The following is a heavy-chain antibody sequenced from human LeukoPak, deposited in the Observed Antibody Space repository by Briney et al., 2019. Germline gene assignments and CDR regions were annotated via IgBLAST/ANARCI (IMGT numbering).Heavy chain of an antibody. CDR1: GFTFSSYA. Sequence: QAGRSLRLSCAASGFTFSSYAMHWVRQAPGKGLEWVAVISYDGSNKYYADSVKGRFTISRDNSKNTLYLQMNSLRAEDTAVYYCARGGTMVRGRSPFDPWGQGTLVTVSS. CDR2: ISYDGSNK. J-gene: IGHJ5*02. V-gene: IGHV3-30-3*01. CDR3: ARGGTMVRGRSPFDP. D-gene: IGHD3-10*01.